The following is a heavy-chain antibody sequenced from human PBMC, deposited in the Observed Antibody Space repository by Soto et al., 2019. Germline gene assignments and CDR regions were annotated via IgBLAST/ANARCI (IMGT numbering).Heavy chain of an antibody. J-gene: IGHJ3*02. V-gene: IGHV5-51*01. CDR3: ARRIVTMIVGAFDI. D-gene: IGHD3-22*01. Sequence: GGALKISREGFGYSFSSYLNGWGGPKPGKGLEWMGIIYPGDSDTRYSPSLQGQVTISADKSISTAYLQWSSLKASDTAMYYCARRIVTMIVGAFDIWGQGTMVTVSS. CDR1: GYSFSSYL. CDR2: IYPGDSDT.